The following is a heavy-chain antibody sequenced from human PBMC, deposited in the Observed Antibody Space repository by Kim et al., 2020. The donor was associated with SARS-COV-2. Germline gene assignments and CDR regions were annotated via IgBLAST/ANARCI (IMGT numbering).Heavy chain of an antibody. D-gene: IGHD3-3*01. CDR3: ARELRVLEWLLYDAFDI. Sequence: GGSLRLSCAASGFTFSSYAMHWVRQAPGKGLEWVAVISYDGSNKYYADSVKGRFTISRDNSKNTLYLQMNSLRAEDTAVYYCARELRVLEWLLYDAFDIWGQGTMVTVSS. CDR2: ISYDGSNK. V-gene: IGHV3-30-3*01. CDR1: GFTFSSYA. J-gene: IGHJ3*02.